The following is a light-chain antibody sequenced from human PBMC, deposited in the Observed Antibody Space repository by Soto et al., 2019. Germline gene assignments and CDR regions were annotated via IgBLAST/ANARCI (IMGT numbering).Light chain of an antibody. CDR2: GNN. Sequence: QSVLTQPPSASGTPGQRVTISCSGSGSSIGTNTVNWYRQLPGTAPKLLIYGNNHRPSGVPDRFSGSKSGTSASLAISGLQSEDEAEYYCAAWEGSLNNVLFGGGTKVTVL. V-gene: IGLV1-44*01. CDR3: AAWEGSLNNVL. J-gene: IGLJ2*01. CDR1: GSSIGTNT.